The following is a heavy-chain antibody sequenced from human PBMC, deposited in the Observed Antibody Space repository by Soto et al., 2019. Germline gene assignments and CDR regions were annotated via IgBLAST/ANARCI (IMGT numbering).Heavy chain of an antibody. J-gene: IGHJ6*02. V-gene: IGHV1-69*06. Sequence: GASVKVSCKASGGTFSSYAISWVRQAPGQGLEWMGGIIPIFGTANYAQKFQGRVTITADKSTSTAYMELSSLRSEDTAVYYCARSSSEDIVVVPAAIIKGYYGMDVWGQGTTVTVSS. CDR1: GGTFSSYA. CDR2: IIPIFGTA. CDR3: ARSSSEDIVVVPAAIIKGYYGMDV. D-gene: IGHD2-2*02.